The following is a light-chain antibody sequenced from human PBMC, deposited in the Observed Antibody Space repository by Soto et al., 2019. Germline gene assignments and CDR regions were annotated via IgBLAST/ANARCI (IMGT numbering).Light chain of an antibody. V-gene: IGKV1-27*01. CDR1: QGIKNY. CDR3: QRYYNAPFT. J-gene: IGKJ4*01. Sequence: DIHLTQHPSSLSASVGDRVTITCRASQGIKNYLAWYQQKPGETPKLLIYAASTLESGIPPRFSGSGSGTDFTLTINNLQPEDVATYYCQRYYNAPFTFGGGTKVDIK. CDR2: AAS.